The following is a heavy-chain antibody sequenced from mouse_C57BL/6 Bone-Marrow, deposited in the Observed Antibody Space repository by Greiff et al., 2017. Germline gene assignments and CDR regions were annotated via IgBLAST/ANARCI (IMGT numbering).Heavy chain of an antibody. CDR3: SRQVTTVLATKYFDV. J-gene: IGHJ1*03. CDR2: ISGGGGNT. D-gene: IGHD1-1*01. Sequence: EVKLMESGGGLVKPGGSLKLSCAASGFTFSSYTMSWVRQTPEKRLQWVAAISGGGGNTYYPDSVKGRFPISRDNDKNILYLQMSSLRSDDTALYYCSRQVTTVLATKYFDVWGTGTTVTVSS. V-gene: IGHV5-9*01. CDR1: GFTFSSYT.